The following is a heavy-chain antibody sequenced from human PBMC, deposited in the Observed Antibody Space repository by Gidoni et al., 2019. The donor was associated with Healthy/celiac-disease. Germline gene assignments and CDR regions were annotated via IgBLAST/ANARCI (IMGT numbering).Heavy chain of an antibody. CDR3: ARVDFSSGWKLFDY. J-gene: IGHJ4*02. Sequence: QVQLQESGPGLVKPSPTLSLTCTVSGGSISRGGYYWSWIRQHPGKGLECIGYIYYSGSTYYNPSLKSRVTISVDTSKNQFSLKLSSVTAADTAVYYCARVDFSSGWKLFDYWGQGTLVTVSS. CDR1: GGSISRGGYY. D-gene: IGHD6-19*01. CDR2: IYYSGST. V-gene: IGHV4-31*03.